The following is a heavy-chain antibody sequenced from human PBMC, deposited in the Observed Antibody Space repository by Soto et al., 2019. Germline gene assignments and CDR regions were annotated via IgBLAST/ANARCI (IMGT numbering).Heavy chain of an antibody. CDR1: GYTFTSYA. D-gene: IGHD3-16*01. Sequence: ASGKVSCKASGYTFTSYAMHWVRQAPGQRLEWMGWINAGNGNTKYSQKFQGRVTITRDTSASTAYMELSSLRSEDTAVYYCARDLGDEVSYYYGMDVWCRGPTVTVSS. CDR2: INAGNGNT. CDR3: ARDLGDEVSYYYGMDV. V-gene: IGHV1-3*01. J-gene: IGHJ6*02.